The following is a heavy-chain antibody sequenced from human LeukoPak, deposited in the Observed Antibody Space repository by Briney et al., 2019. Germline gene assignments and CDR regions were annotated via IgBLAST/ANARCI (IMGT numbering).Heavy chain of an antibody. V-gene: IGHV4-61*01. CDR3: ARHGDTAGAVTPFDY. D-gene: IGHD6-13*01. J-gene: IGHJ4*02. Sequence: SETLSLTCTVSGGSVNSGSYYWSWIRQPPGKGLEWIGYIYYSGSTNYNPSLKSRVTISVDTSKNQFSLKLSSVTAADTAVYYCARHGDTAGAVTPFDYWGQGTLVTVSS. CDR1: GGSVNSGSYY. CDR2: IYYSGST.